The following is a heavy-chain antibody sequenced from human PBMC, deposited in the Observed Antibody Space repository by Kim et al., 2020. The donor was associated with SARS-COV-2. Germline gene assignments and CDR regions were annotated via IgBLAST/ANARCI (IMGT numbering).Heavy chain of an antibody. J-gene: IGHJ3*02. CDR3: AGTIFGVARPHAFDI. CDR1: GGSISSYY. CDR2: IYYSGST. D-gene: IGHD3-3*01. Sequence: SETLSLTCTVSGGSISSYYWSWIRQPPGKGLEWIGYIYYSGSTNYNPSLKSRVTISVDTSKNQFSLKLSSVTAADTAVYYCAGTIFGVARPHAFDIWGQGTMVTVSS. V-gene: IGHV4-59*08.